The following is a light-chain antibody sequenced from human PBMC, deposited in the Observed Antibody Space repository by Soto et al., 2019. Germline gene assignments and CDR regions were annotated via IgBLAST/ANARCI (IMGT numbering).Light chain of an antibody. CDR2: GAS. V-gene: IGKV3-20*01. Sequence: EIVLTQSPGTLSLSPGERATLSRRASHSVSSRYLAWYQQKPGQAPRLLIYGASSRATGIPDRFSGSGSGTDFTLTISRLEPEDFAVYYCQQYGCSPPYTFGQGTKLEIK. J-gene: IGKJ2*01. CDR3: QQYGCSPPYT. CDR1: HSVSSRY.